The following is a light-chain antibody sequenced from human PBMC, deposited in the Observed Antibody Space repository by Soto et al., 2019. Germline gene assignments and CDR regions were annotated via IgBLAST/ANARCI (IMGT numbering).Light chain of an antibody. J-gene: IGKJ4*01. CDR1: QSVGGTF. V-gene: IGKV3-20*01. Sequence: EIVLTQSPGTLSLSPGEGATLSCRASQSVGGTFLAWYQQKGGQAPRLLIHGAYNRATGIPDRFSGSGSGTDFTLTIRRLEPEDFALYYCQQYATSPLTFGGGTKVDIK. CDR2: GAY. CDR3: QQYATSPLT.